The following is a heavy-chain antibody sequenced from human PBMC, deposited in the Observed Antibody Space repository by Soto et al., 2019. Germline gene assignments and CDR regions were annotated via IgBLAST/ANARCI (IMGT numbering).Heavy chain of an antibody. CDR3: ARAGYSSGWYWYYGMDV. V-gene: IGHV1-3*01. Sequence: ASVKVSGKASGYTFTSYAMHWVRQAPGQRLEWMGWINACNGNTKYSQKFQGRVTITRDTSASTAYMELSSLRSEDTAVYYCARAGYSSGWYWYYGMDVWGQGTTVTVSS. J-gene: IGHJ6*02. CDR1: GYTFTSYA. D-gene: IGHD6-19*01. CDR2: INACNGNT.